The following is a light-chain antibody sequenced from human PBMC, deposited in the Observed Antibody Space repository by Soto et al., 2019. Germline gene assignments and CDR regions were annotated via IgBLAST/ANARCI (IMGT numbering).Light chain of an antibody. CDR2: AAS. CDR3: QQYNSYSRT. J-gene: IGKJ1*01. CDR1: QGISSY. Sequence: IRVTKSPASFSASTGARVTITCRASQGISSYLAWYQQKPGKAPKLLIYAASTLQSGVPSRFSGSESRTDFTLTISCLQPDDFATYYCQQYNSYSRTFGQGTKVDIK. V-gene: IGKV1-8*01.